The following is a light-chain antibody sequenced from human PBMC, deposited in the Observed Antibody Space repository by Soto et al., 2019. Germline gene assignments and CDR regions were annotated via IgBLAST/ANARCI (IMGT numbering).Light chain of an antibody. CDR1: SSDIGAYDY. V-gene: IGLV2-14*01. Sequence: QSVLTQPSSHSASSGASVRLTISCTGTSSDIGAYDYVSWFQQHPGKAPKLMISEVNNRPSGVSNRFSGSKSGNTAYLTISGLQVEDEAEYFCFSFTTTSTHVFGTGTKVTVL. CDR2: EVN. CDR3: FSFTTTSTHV. J-gene: IGLJ1*01.